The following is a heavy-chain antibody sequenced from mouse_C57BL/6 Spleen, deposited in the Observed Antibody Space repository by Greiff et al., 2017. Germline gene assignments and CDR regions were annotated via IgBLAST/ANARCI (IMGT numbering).Heavy chain of an antibody. Sequence: VQLQQSGAELVRPGASVKLSCTASGFNIKDDYMHWVKQRPEQGLEWIGWIDPENGDTAYASKFQGKDTITADTSSNTAYLQLSSLTSEDTAVYYCTTGAYYSNYEAMDYWGQGTSVTVSS. V-gene: IGHV14-4*01. D-gene: IGHD2-5*01. CDR1: GFNIKDDY. J-gene: IGHJ4*01. CDR3: TTGAYYSNYEAMDY. CDR2: IDPENGDT.